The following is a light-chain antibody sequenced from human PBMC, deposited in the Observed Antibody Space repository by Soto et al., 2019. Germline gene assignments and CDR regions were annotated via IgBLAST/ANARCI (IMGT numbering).Light chain of an antibody. CDR1: QSVLSSSNNRNY. CDR2: WAS. V-gene: IGKV4-1*01. CDR3: QQYYSSPYT. Sequence: DIVMTQSPDSLAVSLVEMATINCKSSQSVLSSSNNRNYLAWYQQKSGQPPKLLIYWASTRESGVPDRFSGSGSGADFTLTISSLQAEDVAVYYCQQYYSSPYTFGQGTKLEIK. J-gene: IGKJ2*01.